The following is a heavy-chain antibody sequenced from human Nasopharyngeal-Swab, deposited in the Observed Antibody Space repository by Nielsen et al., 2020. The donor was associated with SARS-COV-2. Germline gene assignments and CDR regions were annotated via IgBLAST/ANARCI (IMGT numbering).Heavy chain of an antibody. J-gene: IGHJ4*02. CDR1: GFTFSSYS. CDR3: AGSGQLGYCSGGSCYRVNTKWLLYY. D-gene: IGHD2-15*01. Sequence: GGSLRLSCAASGFTFSSYSMNWVRQAPGKGLEWVSSISSSSSYIYYADSVKGRFTISRDNAKNSLYLQMNSLRAEDTAVYYCAGSGQLGYCSGGSCYRVNTKWLLYYWGQGTLVTVSS. CDR2: ISSSSSYI. V-gene: IGHV3-21*01.